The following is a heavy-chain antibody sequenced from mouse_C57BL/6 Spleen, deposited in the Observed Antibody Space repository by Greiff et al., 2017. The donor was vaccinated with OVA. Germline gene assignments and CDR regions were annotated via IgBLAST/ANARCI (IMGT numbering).Heavy chain of an antibody. CDR1: GYTSTDYE. CDR3: TRGYYYAMDY. CDR2: IDPETGGT. Sequence: VQLQESGAELVRPGASVTLSCKASGYTSTDYEMHWVKQTPVHGLEWIGAIDPETGGTAYNQKFKGKAILTADKSSSTAYMELRSLTSEDSAGYYCTRGYYYAMDYWGQGTSVTVSS. J-gene: IGHJ4*01. V-gene: IGHV1-15*01.